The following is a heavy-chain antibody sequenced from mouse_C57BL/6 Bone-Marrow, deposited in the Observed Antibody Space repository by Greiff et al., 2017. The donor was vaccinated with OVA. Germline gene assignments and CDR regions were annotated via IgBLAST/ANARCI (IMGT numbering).Heavy chain of an antibody. CDR2: IDPENGDT. CDR3: TTEGKDSFDY. Sequence: EVQLQQSGAELVRPGASVKLSCTASGFNIKDDYMHWVKQRPEQGLEWIGWIDPENGDTEYASKFQGKATITADTSSNTAYLQLSSLTSEDTAVYYCTTEGKDSFDYWGQGTTLTVSS. J-gene: IGHJ2*01. V-gene: IGHV14-4*01. CDR1: GFNIKDDY.